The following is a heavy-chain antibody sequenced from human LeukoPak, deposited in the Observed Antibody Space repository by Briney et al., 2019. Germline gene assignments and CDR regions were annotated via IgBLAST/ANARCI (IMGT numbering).Heavy chain of an antibody. CDR2: VRSKDNNYAT. J-gene: IGHJ4*02. Sequence: PGGSLRLSCAASGFSFIGSPMHWVRRPSGKGLEWVGRVRSKDNNYATTYTASVKGRFTISRDNAKNSLYLQMNSLRAEDTAVYYCARDHHNLQQLGSFDYWGQGTLVTVSS. V-gene: IGHV3-73*01. CDR3: ARDHHNLQQLGSFDY. D-gene: IGHD4-11*01. CDR1: GFSFIGSP.